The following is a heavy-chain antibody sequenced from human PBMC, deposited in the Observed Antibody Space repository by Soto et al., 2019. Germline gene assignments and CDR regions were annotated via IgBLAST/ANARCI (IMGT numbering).Heavy chain of an antibody. CDR3: TTDLVGATMNAFDI. D-gene: IGHD1-26*01. CDR1: GFTFSNAW. J-gene: IGHJ3*02. CDR2: IKSKTDGGTT. Sequence: GGSLRLSCAASGFTFSNAWMSWVRPAPGKGLEWVGRIKSKTDGGTTDYAAPVKGRFTISRDDSKNTLYLQMNSLKTEDTAVYYCTTDLVGATMNAFDIWGQGTMVTVSS. V-gene: IGHV3-15*01.